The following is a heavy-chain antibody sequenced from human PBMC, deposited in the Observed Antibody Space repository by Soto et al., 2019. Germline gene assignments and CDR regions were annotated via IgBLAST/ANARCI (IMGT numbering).Heavy chain of an antibody. Sequence: ASVKVSCKASGYTFTSYGISWVRQAPGQGLEWMGWISAYNGNTNYAQKLQGRVTMTTDTSTSTAYMELRSLRSDDTAVSYCARDHDILTGYSLYYYYGMDVWGQGTTVTVSS. V-gene: IGHV1-18*01. CDR2: ISAYNGNT. D-gene: IGHD3-9*01. CDR1: GYTFTSYG. J-gene: IGHJ6*02. CDR3: ARDHDILTGYSLYYYYGMDV.